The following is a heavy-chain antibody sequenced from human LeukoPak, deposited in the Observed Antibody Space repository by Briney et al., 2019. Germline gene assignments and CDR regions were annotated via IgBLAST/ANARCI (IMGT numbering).Heavy chain of an antibody. J-gene: IGHJ3*02. V-gene: IGHV4-39*01. CDR1: GGSISTSAYY. Sequence: SETLSLTCIVSGGSISTSAYYWGWIRQPPGEGLQWIGSIYYSGNTYYNPSLKSRVTISVDTSKNQFSLKLSSVTAADTAVYYCARHQRILGAPAAFDIWGQGTMVTVSS. CDR2: IYYSGNT. D-gene: IGHD1-26*01. CDR3: ARHQRILGAPAAFDI.